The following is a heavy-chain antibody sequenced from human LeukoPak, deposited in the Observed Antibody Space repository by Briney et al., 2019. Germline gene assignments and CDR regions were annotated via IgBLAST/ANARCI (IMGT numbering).Heavy chain of an antibody. CDR2: TSSSDAGT. D-gene: IGHD2-21*01. V-gene: IGHV3-23*01. J-gene: IGHJ4*02. CDR3: AKAPVTSCRGAYCYPFDT. Sequence: GGSLRLSCAASGFTLSTYAMSWVRQTPGKGLEWVAATSSSDAGTYHADSVRGRFTISRDNSKNTLYLQMNSLRAEDAAVYFCAKAPVTSCRGAYCYPFDTWGQGTLVTVSS. CDR1: GFTLSTYA.